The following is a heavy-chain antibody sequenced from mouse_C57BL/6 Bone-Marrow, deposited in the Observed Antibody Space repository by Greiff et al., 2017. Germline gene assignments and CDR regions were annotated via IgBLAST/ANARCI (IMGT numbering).Heavy chain of an antibody. CDR1: GFTFSSYA. J-gene: IGHJ2*01. Sequence: EVKLMESGGGLVKPGGSLKLSCAASGFTFSSYAMSWVRQTPEKRLEWVATISDGGSYTYYPDNVKGRFTISRDNAKNNLYLQMSHLKSEDTAMYYGARVAYYSNYYFDYWGQGTTLTVSS. CDR2: ISDGGSYT. CDR3: ARVAYYSNYYFDY. D-gene: IGHD2-5*01. V-gene: IGHV5-4*03.